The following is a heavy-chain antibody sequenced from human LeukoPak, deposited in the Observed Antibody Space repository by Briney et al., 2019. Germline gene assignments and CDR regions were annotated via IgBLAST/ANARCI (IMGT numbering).Heavy chain of an antibody. J-gene: IGHJ1*01. V-gene: IGHV4-61*02. CDR1: GGSISSGSYY. D-gene: IGHD6-6*01. Sequence: PSQTLSLTCTVSGGSISSGSYYWSWIRQPAGKGLEWIGRIYTSGSTNYNPSLKSRVTISVDTSKNQFSLKLSSVTAADTAVYYCARGVVVLEEYFQHWGQGTLVTVSS. CDR3: ARGVVVLEEYFQH. CDR2: IYTSGST.